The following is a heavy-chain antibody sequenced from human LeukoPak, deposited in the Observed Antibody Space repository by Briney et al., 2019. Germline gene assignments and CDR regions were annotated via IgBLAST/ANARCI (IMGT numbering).Heavy chain of an antibody. V-gene: IGHV3-48*03. J-gene: IGHJ4*02. D-gene: IGHD3-16*01. CDR2: ISGSGDTI. CDR1: GFTFSAYE. Sequence: GGSLRLSCAASGFTFSAYEMNWVRQAPGKGLEGLSYISGSGDTIYYAESVKGRFTISRDNAKNSLYLQMSSLRAEDTAVYYCVSAYGGLLDYWGQGTLVTVSS. CDR3: VSAYGGLLDY.